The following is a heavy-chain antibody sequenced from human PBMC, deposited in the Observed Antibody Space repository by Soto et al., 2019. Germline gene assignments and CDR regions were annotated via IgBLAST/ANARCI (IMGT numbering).Heavy chain of an antibody. V-gene: IGHV3-7*01. CDR2: IKQDGSEE. J-gene: IGHJ4*02. CDR1: GFTFNPYW. D-gene: IGHD3-9*01. Sequence: EIQLVESGGGFVQPGGALRLSCVASGFTFNPYWMSWVRQAPGKGLEWVASIKQDGSEENYVDSVKGRFAISRDNAKNTLYLQMESLRSEDTALYYCARDLSPVNILTGYLFLWGGNDIWGQGTLVTVSP. CDR3: ARDLSPVNILTGYLFLWGGNDI.